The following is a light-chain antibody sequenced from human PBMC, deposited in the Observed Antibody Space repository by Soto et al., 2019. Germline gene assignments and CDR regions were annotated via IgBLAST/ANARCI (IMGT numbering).Light chain of an antibody. CDR2: DAS. V-gene: IGKV3-20*01. CDR3: QQYGGSPWT. CDR1: QSVSSSS. J-gene: IGKJ1*01. Sequence: IVLTQSPGTLSLSPGERATLSCRASQSVSSSSLAWYQQKPGQAPRLVIYDASVRATGIPDRFSGSGSGTDFPLTISRLEPEDFSVYYCQQYGGSPWTFGQGTKVEI.